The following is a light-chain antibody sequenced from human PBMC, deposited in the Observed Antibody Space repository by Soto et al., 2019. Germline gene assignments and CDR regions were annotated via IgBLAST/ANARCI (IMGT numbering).Light chain of an antibody. CDR1: QSVISSY. CDR2: GAS. J-gene: IGKJ1*01. V-gene: IGKV3-20*01. CDR3: QQYGSSPWT. Sequence: EIVLPQSPGTLSLSPGQSATLSCRASQSVISSYLAWYQQKPGQAPRLLIYGASSRATGIPDRFSGSGSGTDFTLTISRLEPEDFAVYYCQQYGSSPWTFGQGTKVDI.